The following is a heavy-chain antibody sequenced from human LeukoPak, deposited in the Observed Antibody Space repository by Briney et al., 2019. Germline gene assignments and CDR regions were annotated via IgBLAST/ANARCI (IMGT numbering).Heavy chain of an antibody. CDR3: ARGQPRYYDILTGCYPGGRRYYGMDV. CDR2: INHSGST. J-gene: IGHJ6*02. V-gene: IGHV4-34*01. Sequence: SETLSLTCAVYGGSFSGYYWSWIRQPPGKGLEWIGEINHSGSTNYNPSLKSRVTISVDTSKNQFSLKLSSVTAADTAVYYCARGQPRYYDILTGCYPGGRRYYGMDVWGQGTTVTVSS. D-gene: IGHD3-9*01. CDR1: GGSFSGYY.